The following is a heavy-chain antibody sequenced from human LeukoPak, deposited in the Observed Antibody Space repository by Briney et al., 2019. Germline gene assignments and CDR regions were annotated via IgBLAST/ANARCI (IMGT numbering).Heavy chain of an antibody. Sequence: SETLSLTCTVSGGSISSYYWSWIRQPPGKGLDWIGYIYYSGGTNYNPSLKSRVTISVDTSKDQFSLKLSSVTAADTAVYYCARGSYYFDYWGQGTLVTVSS. V-gene: IGHV4-59*01. CDR3: ARGSYYFDY. CDR2: IYYSGGT. CDR1: GGSISSYY. J-gene: IGHJ4*02.